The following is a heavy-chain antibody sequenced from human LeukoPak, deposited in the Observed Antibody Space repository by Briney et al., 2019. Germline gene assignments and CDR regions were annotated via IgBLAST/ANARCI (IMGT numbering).Heavy chain of an antibody. CDR2: IRYDGSNT. CDR1: GFTFSDHG. D-gene: IGHD2-2*01. J-gene: IGHJ4*02. Sequence: GGSLRLSCAASGFTFSDHGFHWVRQAPGKGLEWVAFIRYDGSNTYYADSVKGRFTISRDNAKSTLFLQMNSLRAEDTAVYYCARCSSSGCASSPLAGYLYWGQGTLVTVSS. CDR3: ARCSSSGCASSPLAGYLY. V-gene: IGHV3-30*02.